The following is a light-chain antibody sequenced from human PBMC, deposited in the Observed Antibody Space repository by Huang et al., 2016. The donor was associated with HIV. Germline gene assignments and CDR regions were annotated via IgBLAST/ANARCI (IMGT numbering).Light chain of an antibody. J-gene: IGKJ3*01. CDR1: QSLLHSNGYNY. Sequence: DIVMTQSPLSLPVTPGEPAYISCRSSQSLLHSNGYNYLDCYLQKPGQSPQLLIYFSSKRTSGVPDRFSGSGSGTDFTLKISRVEAEDVGIYYCMQSVQTPPTFGPGTKVDIK. V-gene: IGKV2-28*01. CDR3: MQSVQTPPT. CDR2: FSS.